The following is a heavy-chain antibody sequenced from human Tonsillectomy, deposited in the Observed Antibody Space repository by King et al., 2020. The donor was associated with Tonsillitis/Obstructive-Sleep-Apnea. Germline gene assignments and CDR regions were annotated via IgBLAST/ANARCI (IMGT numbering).Heavy chain of an antibody. CDR3: ARDRRYDFWSGYSRFDY. CDR1: GITFSRHA. D-gene: IGHD3-3*01. V-gene: IGHV3-30*04. J-gene: IGHJ4*02. Sequence: VQLVESGGGVVQPGRSLRLSCAASGITFSRHAMHWVRQAPGKGLEWVAIISYDGSNKYYADSVKGRFTISRDNSKNTLWLQMNSLRAEDTAVYYCARDRRYDFWSGYSRFDYWGQGTLVTVSS. CDR2: ISYDGSNK.